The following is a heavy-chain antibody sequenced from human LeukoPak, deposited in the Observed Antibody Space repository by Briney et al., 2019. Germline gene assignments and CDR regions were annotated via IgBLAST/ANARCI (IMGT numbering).Heavy chain of an antibody. D-gene: IGHD2-2*03. CDR2: ISWNSGSI. CDR3: AKDLLSFGYCSSTSCSTLFDY. V-gene: IGHV3-9*01. Sequence: GGSLRLSCAASGFTFDDYAMHWVRQAPGKGLEWVSGISWNSGSIGYADSVKGRFTISRDNAKNSLYLQMNSLRAEDTALYYCAKDLLSFGYCSSTSCSTLFDYWGQGTLVTVSS. CDR1: GFTFDDYA. J-gene: IGHJ4*02.